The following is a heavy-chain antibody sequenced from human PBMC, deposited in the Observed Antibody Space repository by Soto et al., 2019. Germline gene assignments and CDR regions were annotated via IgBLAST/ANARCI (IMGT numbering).Heavy chain of an antibody. CDR3: TKKGNGNHPFDT. CDR2: VTATGSDT. D-gene: IGHD2-8*01. J-gene: IGHJ3*02. Sequence: LRLSCAASGFTFSSYPMIWVRQAQEKGLEWVSGVTATGSDTYYADSVKGRFTISRDNSKNTLYLQMNSLRAEDTALYYCTKKGNGNHPFDTWGQGTKVTVSS. CDR1: GFTFSSYP. V-gene: IGHV3-23*01.